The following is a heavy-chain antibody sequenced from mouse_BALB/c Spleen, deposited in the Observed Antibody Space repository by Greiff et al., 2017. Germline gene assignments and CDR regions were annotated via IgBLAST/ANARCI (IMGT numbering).Heavy chain of an antibody. D-gene: IGHD1-1*01. CDR2: IYPGDGDT. V-gene: IGHV1-87*01. CDR3: ARSGGGGGSSFFDY. CDR1: GYTFTSYW. Sequence: QVQLQQSGAELARPGASVKLSCKASGYTFTSYWMQWVKQRPGQGLEWIGAIYPGDGDTRYTQKFKGKATLTADKSSSTAYMQLSSLASEDSAVYYCARSGGGGGSSFFDYWGQGTTLTVSS. J-gene: IGHJ2*01.